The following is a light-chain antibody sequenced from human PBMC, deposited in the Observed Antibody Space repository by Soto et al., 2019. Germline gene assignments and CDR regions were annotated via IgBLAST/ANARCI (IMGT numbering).Light chain of an antibody. CDR2: GAS. CDR3: QEYGRSTVT. V-gene: IGKV3-20*01. CDR1: QSVSSNY. Sequence: EMVLTQSPGTLSLSPGERATLPCRASQSVSSNYLAWYQHKPGQAPRLLIYGASSRATGIPDRFSGSGSGTDFTLTISRLEPEDFAVYYCQEYGRSTVTFGQGTKLEIK. J-gene: IGKJ2*01.